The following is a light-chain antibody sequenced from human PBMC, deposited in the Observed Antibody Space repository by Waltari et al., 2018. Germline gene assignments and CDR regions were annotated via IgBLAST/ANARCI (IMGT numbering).Light chain of an antibody. CDR2: NTT. CDR1: FGQVSTSYH. Sequence: QTVVTQEPSFSVSPGGTVTLTCGLSFGQVSTSYHPSWYHQHPGQAPRTLIYNTTTRSSGVPDRFSGSILGNKAALTITGAQADDESDYYCVLYMGSDIVIFGGGTKLTVL. CDR3: VLYMGSDIVI. J-gene: IGLJ2*01. V-gene: IGLV8-61*01.